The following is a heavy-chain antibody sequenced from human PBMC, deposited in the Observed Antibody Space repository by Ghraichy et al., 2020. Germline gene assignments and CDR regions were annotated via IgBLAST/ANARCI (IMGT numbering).Heavy chain of an antibody. Sequence: SETLSLTCAVYGGSFSGYYWSWIRQPPGKGLEWIGEINHSGSTNYNPSLKSRVTISVDTSKNQFSLKLSSVTAADTAVYYCARGLVARSYYGSGSAVDVWGKGTTVTVSS. CDR1: GGSFSGYY. V-gene: IGHV4-34*01. D-gene: IGHD3-10*01. CDR3: ARGLVARSYYGSGSAVDV. J-gene: IGHJ6*04. CDR2: INHSGST.